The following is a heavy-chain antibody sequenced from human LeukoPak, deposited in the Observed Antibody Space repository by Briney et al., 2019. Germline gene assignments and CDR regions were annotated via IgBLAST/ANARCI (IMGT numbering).Heavy chain of an antibody. V-gene: IGHV3-30*03. CDR2: ISHDGSNK. D-gene: IGHD3-10*01. CDR3: ARIYYGSGSYYYDY. Sequence: GGSLRLSCAVSGFSLSTYGMHWVRQAPGKGPEWVAGISHDGSNKYYGDSVKGRFTISRDNAKNSLYLQMNSLRAEDTAVYYCARIYYGSGSYYYDYWGQGTLVTVSS. J-gene: IGHJ4*02. CDR1: GFSLSTYG.